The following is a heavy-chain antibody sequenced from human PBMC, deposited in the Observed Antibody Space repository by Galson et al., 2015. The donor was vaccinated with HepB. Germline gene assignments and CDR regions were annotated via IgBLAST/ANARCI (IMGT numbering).Heavy chain of an antibody. CDR2: TWYRSKRYN. V-gene: IGHV6-1*01. CDR3: ARSTGDLDY. D-gene: IGHD3-10*01. J-gene: IGHJ4*02. CDR1: GDSVSSKSAA. Sequence: CAISGDSVSSKSAAWNWIRQSPSRGLEWLGRTWYRSKRYNGYAVSVKSRITINPDTSKNQFSLHLNSVTPEDTAVYYCARSTGDLDYWGQGTLVTVSS.